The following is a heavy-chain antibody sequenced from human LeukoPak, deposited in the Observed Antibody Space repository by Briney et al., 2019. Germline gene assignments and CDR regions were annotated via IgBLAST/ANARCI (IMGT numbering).Heavy chain of an antibody. V-gene: IGHV3-48*01. Sequence: GGSLRLSCAASGFTFSSYSMNWVRQAPGKGLEWVSYISSSSSTIYYADSVKGRFTISRDNAKNSLYLQMNSLRAEDTAVYYCARGWFGDLHPFDPWGQGTLVTVSS. D-gene: IGHD3-10*01. CDR1: GFTFSSYS. CDR3: ARGWFGDLHPFDP. CDR2: ISSSSSTI. J-gene: IGHJ5*02.